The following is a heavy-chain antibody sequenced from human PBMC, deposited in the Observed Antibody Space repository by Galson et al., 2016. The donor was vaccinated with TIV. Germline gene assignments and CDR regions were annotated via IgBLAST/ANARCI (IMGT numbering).Heavy chain of an antibody. Sequence: SLRLSCAASGFTFNLYSIHWVRQAPGKGLEWVSSISSHSSYIYYADFVKGRLTISRDNAKNSLYLQMNSLRAEDTALYFCATRDVNYGFSFDWGQGTLVTVSS. CDR3: ATRDVNYGFSFD. CDR2: ISSHSSYI. V-gene: IGHV3-21*01. J-gene: IGHJ4*02. CDR1: GFTFNLYS. D-gene: IGHD3-10*01.